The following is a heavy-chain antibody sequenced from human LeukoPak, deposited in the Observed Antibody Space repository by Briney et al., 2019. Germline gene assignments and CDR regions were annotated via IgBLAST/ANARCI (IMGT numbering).Heavy chain of an antibody. CDR3: ARENIAAAGINWFDP. D-gene: IGHD6-13*01. CDR2: ISYDGSNK. J-gene: IGHJ5*02. CDR1: GFTFSSYG. V-gene: IGHV3-30*03. Sequence: GRSLRLSCAASGFTFSSYGMHWVRQAPGKGLEWVAVISYDGSNKYYADSVKGRFTISRDNSKNTLYLQMNSLRAEDTAVYYCARENIAAAGINWFDPWGQGTLVTVSS.